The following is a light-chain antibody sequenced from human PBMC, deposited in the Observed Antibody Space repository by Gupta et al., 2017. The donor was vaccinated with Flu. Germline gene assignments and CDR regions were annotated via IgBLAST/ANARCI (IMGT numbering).Light chain of an antibody. J-gene: IGKJ3*01. V-gene: IGKV4-1*01. CDR3: QQDYSTPTT. Sequence: DIVMTQSPDSLAVSLGERATINCKSSQSVLYSSNNKNYLAWYQQKPGQPPKLLIYWASTRESGVPDRFSGSGSGTXFTLTIXSLQAEDVAVYYCQQDYSTPTTFGXGTKVDIK. CDR1: QSVLYSSNNKNY. CDR2: WAS.